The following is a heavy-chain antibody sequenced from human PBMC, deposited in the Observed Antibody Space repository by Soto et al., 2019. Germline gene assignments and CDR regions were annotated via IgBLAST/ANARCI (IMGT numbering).Heavy chain of an antibody. CDR3: AHIMITFGGVSALDAFDF. CDR1: GFSLTTTRVG. J-gene: IGHJ3*01. Sequence: SGPTLVNPTQTLTLTCTFSGFSLTTTRVGVGWIRQPPGKALEWIAIIYWDDDKRYSPSLESRLAITKDTSKNQVVLTMTNLDPVDTATYYCAHIMITFGGVSALDAFDFWGQGTMVTVS. V-gene: IGHV2-5*02. CDR2: IYWDDDK. D-gene: IGHD3-16*01.